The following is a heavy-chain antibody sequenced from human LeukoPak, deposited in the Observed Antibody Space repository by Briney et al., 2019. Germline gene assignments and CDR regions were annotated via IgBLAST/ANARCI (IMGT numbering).Heavy chain of an antibody. CDR1: GFSVSTNY. D-gene: IGHD1-1*01. J-gene: IGHJ4*02. CDR3: ARDDNWNDGRGLDD. Sequence: GGSLRLSCAASGFSVSTNYLTWVRQAPGKGLEWVSIIYGGGNTYYAGSVKGRFIISRDSSKNTLYLQMSSLRAEDTAVYYCARDDNWNDGRGLDDWGQGTLVTVPS. CDR2: IYGGGNT. V-gene: IGHV3-53*01.